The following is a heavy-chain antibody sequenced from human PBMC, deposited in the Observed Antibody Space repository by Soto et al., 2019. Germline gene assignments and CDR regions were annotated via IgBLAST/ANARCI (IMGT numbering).Heavy chain of an antibody. Sequence: SETLSLTCAVSGASIRSNNRWSWVRQPPGKGLEWIGEIFHSGSTNYNPSLKTRLTISVDKSKNQFSLKLSSVTAADTAVYYCVRQGFGPLHGLVDVWGQGTTVTVSS. CDR2: IFHSGST. CDR3: VRQGFGPLHGLVDV. V-gene: IGHV4-4*02. J-gene: IGHJ6*02. CDR1: GASIRSNNR. D-gene: IGHD3-10*01.